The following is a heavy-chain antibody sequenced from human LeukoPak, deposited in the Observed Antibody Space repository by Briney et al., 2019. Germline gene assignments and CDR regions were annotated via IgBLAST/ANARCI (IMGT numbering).Heavy chain of an antibody. D-gene: IGHD3-3*01. CDR3: ARESGPPYDFWSGYPERYYFDY. J-gene: IGHJ4*02. CDR1: GFTFSSYA. CDR2: ISYDGSNK. Sequence: GGSLRLSCAASGFTFSSYAMHWVRQAPGKGLEWVAVISYDGSNKYYADSVKGRFTISRDNSKNTLYLQMNSLRAEDTAVYYCARESGPPYDFWSGYPERYYFDYWGQGTLVTVSS. V-gene: IGHV3-30-3*01.